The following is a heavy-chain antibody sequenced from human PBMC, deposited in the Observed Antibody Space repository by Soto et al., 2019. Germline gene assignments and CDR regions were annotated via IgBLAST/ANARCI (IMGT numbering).Heavy chain of an antibody. D-gene: IGHD6-19*01. CDR1: GFTFSDFG. CDR3: AKGTAVARQHFAN. Sequence: QVQLVESGGGVVQPERSLRLSCATSGFTFSDFGMHWVRQAPGKGLEWVAAISADGSDKYYLGSVQGRFTISRDNTKNALYLQLKSLRTEDTAVYYCAKGTAVARQHFANWGQGTLVTVSS. J-gene: IGHJ4*02. CDR2: ISADGSDK. V-gene: IGHV3-30*18.